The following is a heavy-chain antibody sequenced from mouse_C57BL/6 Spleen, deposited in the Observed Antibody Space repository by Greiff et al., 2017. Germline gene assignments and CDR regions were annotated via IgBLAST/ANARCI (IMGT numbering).Heavy chain of an antibody. CDR2: INPNYGTT. D-gene: IGHD2-4*01. CDR3: ARCSDYDGSDYYARDD. CDR1: GYSFTDYN. Sequence: EVQLQQSGPELVKPGASVKISCKASGYSFTDYNMNWVKQSNGQSLEWIGVINPNYGTTSYNQKFKGKATLTVAKSSSTAYMPLNSLTSEDSAVYDWARCSDYDGSDYYARDDWGQGTSVTVSS. J-gene: IGHJ4*01. V-gene: IGHV1-39*01.